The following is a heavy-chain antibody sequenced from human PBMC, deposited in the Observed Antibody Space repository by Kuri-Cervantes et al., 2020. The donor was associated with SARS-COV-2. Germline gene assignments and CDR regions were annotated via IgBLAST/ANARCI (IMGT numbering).Heavy chain of an antibody. CDR1: GFTFTYHW. J-gene: IGHJ5*02. CDR3: ARVRYGDYVRFDP. D-gene: IGHD4-17*01. CDR2: INHSGST. Sequence: ESLKISCAASGFTFTYHWLSWVRQPPGKGLEWIGEINHSGSTNYNPSLKSRVTISVDTSKNQSSLKLSSVTAADTAVYYCARVRYGDYVRFDPWGQGTLVTVSS. V-gene: IGHV4-34*01.